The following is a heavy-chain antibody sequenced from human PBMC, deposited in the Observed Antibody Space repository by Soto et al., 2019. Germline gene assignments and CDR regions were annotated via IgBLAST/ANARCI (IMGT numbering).Heavy chain of an antibody. J-gene: IGHJ1*01. V-gene: IGHV4-31*03. Sequence: SETLSLTCTVSGGSISGGGYYWSWIRQHPGKGLEWIGNIHYGGRTYYNPSLMSRLAMSMDTAEHQFSLNLTSVTAADTAVYYCARVRNGAFQYWGQGALVTVSS. CDR2: IHYGGRT. CDR3: ARVRNGAFQY. D-gene: IGHD3-10*01. CDR1: GGSISGGGYY.